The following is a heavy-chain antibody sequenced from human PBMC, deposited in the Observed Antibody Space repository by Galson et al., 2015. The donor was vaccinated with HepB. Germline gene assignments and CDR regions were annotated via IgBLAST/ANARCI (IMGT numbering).Heavy chain of an antibody. V-gene: IGHV1-69*04. J-gene: IGHJ5*02. CDR3: ARDRDIVVVAPFDP. Sequence: SVKVSCKASGGTFSSYAISWVRQAPGQGLEWMGRIIPILGIANYAQKFQGRVTITADKSTSTAYKELSSLRSEDTAVYYCARDRDIVVVAPFDPWGQGTLVTVSS. CDR1: GGTFSSYA. CDR2: IIPILGIA. D-gene: IGHD2-15*01.